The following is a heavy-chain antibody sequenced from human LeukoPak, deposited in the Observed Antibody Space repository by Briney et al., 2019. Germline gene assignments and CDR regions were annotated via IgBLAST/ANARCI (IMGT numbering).Heavy chain of an antibody. D-gene: IGHD3-16*01. CDR2: IYSGSRT. Sequence: GGSLRLSCAASGFTFSGSAMHWVRQASGKGLEWVSVIYSGSRTYYTDSVEGRFTISRDSSKNTLYLQMNSLRPEDTAVCYCAREGGGGDFDYWGQGTLVTVSS. J-gene: IGHJ4*02. V-gene: IGHV3-53*05. CDR3: AREGGGGDFDY. CDR1: GFTFSGSA.